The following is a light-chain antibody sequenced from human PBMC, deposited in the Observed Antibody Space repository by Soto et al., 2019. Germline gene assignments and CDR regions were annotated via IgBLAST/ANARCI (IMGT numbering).Light chain of an antibody. V-gene: IGLV1-40*01. J-gene: IGLJ1*01. Sequence: QSVLTQPPSVSGAPWQWVTISCTGTSSNFGAGFHVHWYQQLPGKAPTLLIYDVTNRPSGVPGRFSGSKSGTSASLAIIGLQAEDEAVYYCQSYDRSLSGYVFGTGTKVTVL. CDR2: DVT. CDR3: QSYDRSLSGYV. CDR1: SSNFGAGFH.